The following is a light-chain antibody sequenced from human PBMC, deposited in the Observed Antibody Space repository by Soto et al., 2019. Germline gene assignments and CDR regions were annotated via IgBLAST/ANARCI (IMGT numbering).Light chain of an antibody. J-gene: IGKJ1*01. CDR3: QQFGTSQWT. CDR1: QSVSSSY. CDR2: AAS. Sequence: ESVLTHSPGTLSLSPGERATLSCRASQSVSSSYLAWYQQKPGQSPRLLIYAASSRATGIPDRFSGSGSGTDFTLTISRREPEDFAVYSGQQFGTSQWTFGQGTRVDTK. V-gene: IGKV3-20*01.